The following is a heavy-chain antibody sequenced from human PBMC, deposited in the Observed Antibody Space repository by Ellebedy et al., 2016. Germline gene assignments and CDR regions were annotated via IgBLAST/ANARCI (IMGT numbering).Heavy chain of an antibody. CDR1: GFRFSTSD. J-gene: IGHJ4*02. CDR3: ARDNWNGLASDF. V-gene: IGHV3-13*01. Sequence: GESLKISCAASGFRFSTSDMHWVRQATGKGLEWVSAIGRGGDTYYPGSVQGRFTISRDNAKNSLYLEMNSLRPEDTAVYYCARDNWNGLASDFWGQGTLVTVSS. D-gene: IGHD1-20*01. CDR2: IGRGGDT.